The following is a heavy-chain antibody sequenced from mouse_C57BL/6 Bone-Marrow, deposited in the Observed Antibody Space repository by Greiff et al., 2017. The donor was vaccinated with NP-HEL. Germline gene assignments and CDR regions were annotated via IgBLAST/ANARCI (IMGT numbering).Heavy chain of an antibody. J-gene: IGHJ1*03. CDR3: ARPDYDWYFDV. V-gene: IGHV1-81*01. CDR1: GYTFTSYG. D-gene: IGHD2-4*01. Sequence: VQLVESGAELARPGASVKLSCKASGYTFTSYGISWVKQRTGQGLEWIGEIYPRSGNTYYNEKFKGKATLTADKSSSTAYMELRSLTSEDSAVYFCARPDYDWYFDVWGTGTTVTVSS. CDR2: IYPRSGNT.